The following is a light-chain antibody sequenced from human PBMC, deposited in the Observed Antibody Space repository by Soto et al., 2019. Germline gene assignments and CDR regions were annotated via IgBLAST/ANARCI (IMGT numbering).Light chain of an antibody. J-gene: IGKJ2*01. CDR1: QSIDSN. Sequence: EVVLTQSPATLSVSPGQRATLSCRASQSIDSNLAWYQQKRGQAPRLLIYGASTRATDTPDRFSGSGSGTEFTLTIGSLESEDFAVYYCYQYNNWPRTFVQGTNLEIK. CDR3: YQYNNWPRT. V-gene: IGKV3-15*01. CDR2: GAS.